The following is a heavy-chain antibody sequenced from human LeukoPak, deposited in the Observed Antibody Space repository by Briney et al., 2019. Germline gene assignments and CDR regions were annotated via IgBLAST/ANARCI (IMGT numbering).Heavy chain of an antibody. CDR1: GYTFTGYY. CDR2: INPNSGGT. CDR3: ARDSANNWNDHYYYYYGMDV. D-gene: IGHD1-20*01. J-gene: IGHJ6*02. Sequence: GPVKVSCKASGYTFTGYYMHWVRQAPGQGLEWMGWINPNSGGTNYAQKFQGRVTMTRDTSISTAYMELSRLRSDDTAVYYCARDSANNWNDHYYYYYGMDVWGQGTTVTVSS. V-gene: IGHV1-2*02.